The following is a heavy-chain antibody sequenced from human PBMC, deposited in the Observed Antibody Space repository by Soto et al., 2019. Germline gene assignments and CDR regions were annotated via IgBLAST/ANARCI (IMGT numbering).Heavy chain of an antibody. J-gene: IGHJ4*02. CDR1: GFTFSSYG. CDR3: ARESDPTVVVTLDY. V-gene: IGHV3-33*01. Sequence: QVQLVESGGGVVQPGRSLRLSCAASGFTFSSYGMHWVRQAPGKGLEWVAVIWYDGSNKYYADSVKGRFTISRDNSKNTLYLQMNSLRDEDTAVYYCARESDPTVVVTLDYWGQGTLVTVSS. CDR2: IWYDGSNK. D-gene: IGHD2-21*02.